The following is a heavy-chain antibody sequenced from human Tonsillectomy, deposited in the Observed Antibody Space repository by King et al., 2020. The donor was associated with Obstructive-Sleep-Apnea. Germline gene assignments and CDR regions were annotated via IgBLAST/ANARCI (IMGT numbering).Heavy chain of an antibody. CDR1: GYSFTTYW. D-gene: IGHD2-8*01. Sequence: VQLVESGAEVKKPGESLKISCKVSGYSFTTYWIGWVRQMPGKGLEWMGIIYPGDSDTRDSPSFQGQVTISADKSISTAYLQWSSLKASDNATYYCARRKWAWFFDIWGRGTLVTVSS. CDR3: ARRKWAWFFDI. CDR2: IYPGDSDT. J-gene: IGHJ2*01. V-gene: IGHV5-51*01.